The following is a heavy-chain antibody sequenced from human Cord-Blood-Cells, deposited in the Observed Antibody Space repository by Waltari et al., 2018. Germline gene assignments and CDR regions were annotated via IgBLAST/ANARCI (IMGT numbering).Heavy chain of an antibody. CDR3: ARAPLYGSCPDY. D-gene: IGHD2-2*01. CDR1: GYTFPGST. V-gene: IGHV1-2*02. J-gene: IGHJ4*02. CDR2: INPNSGGT. Sequence: QAQLVQSGPEVKKPGASVKVSCKASGYTFPGSTTHWLRQAPGQGLEWMGWINPNSGGTNYAQKFQGRVTMTRDTSISTAYMELSRLRSDDTAVYYCARAPLYGSCPDYWGQGTLVTVSS.